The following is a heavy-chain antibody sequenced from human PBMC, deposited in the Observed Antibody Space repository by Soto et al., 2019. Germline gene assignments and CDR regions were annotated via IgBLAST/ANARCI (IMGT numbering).Heavy chain of an antibody. CDR2: IYPGDSDT. CDR1: GYNYNLHW. V-gene: IGHV5-51*01. CDR3: ARHLRSYDFFQYYYGIDV. J-gene: IGHJ6*02. D-gene: IGHD3-16*01. Sequence: GESLKISCRGSGYNYNLHWISWVRQKPGRGLEWMGIIYPGDSDTRYNPSFQGQVTISVDKSINTAYLQWDSLEASDTATYYCARHLRSYDFFQYYYGIDVWRQGSTVTVSS.